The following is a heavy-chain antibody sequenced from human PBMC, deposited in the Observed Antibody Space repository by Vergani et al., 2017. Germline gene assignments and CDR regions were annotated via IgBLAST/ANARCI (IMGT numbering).Heavy chain of an antibody. CDR3: AGEGYCTNGVCFTLFDV. Sequence: QAQLQQWGAGLLTPSETLSLTCAIYGGSFNDYWWTWIRQPPGKGLEWIGETRHDGITHYSPSLKSRVTISIDTSTHQFSLNLRSVTAADTAVYYCAGEGYCTNGVCFTLFDVWGQGALVTVSS. D-gene: IGHD2-8*01. V-gene: IGHV4-34*01. J-gene: IGHJ4*02. CDR1: GGSFNDYW. CDR2: TRHDGIT.